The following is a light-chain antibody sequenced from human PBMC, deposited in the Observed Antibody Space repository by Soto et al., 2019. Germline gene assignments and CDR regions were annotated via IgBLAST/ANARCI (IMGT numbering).Light chain of an antibody. Sequence: DIQMTQSPSTLSASVGDRVTITCRASQTISSWLAWYQQKPGKAPKLLIYKASTLKSGVPSRFSGSGSGTEFTLTISSLQSEDCAVYYCQQYDNWPRTFGQGTKVDIK. J-gene: IGKJ1*01. V-gene: IGKV1-5*03. CDR2: KAS. CDR1: QTISSW. CDR3: QQYDNWPRT.